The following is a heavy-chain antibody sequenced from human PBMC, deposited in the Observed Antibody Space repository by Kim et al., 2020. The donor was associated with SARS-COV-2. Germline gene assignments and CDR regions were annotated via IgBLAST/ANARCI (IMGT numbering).Heavy chain of an antibody. D-gene: IGHD1-1*01. CDR3: VRGPYGKQLFSFDY. CDR2: ISVAGDST. CDR1: GFTFVNYA. V-gene: IGHV3-23*01. Sequence: GGSLRLSCTASGFTFVNYAMNWVRLAPGKGLEWVSGISVAGDSTYYADSVKGRFVISRDNSKSTLYLQMSSPRAEDTALYYCVRGPYGKQLFSFDYWGQG. J-gene: IGHJ4*02.